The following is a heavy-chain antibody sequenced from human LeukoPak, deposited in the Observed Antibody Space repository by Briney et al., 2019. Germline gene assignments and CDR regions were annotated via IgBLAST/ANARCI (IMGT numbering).Heavy chain of an antibody. V-gene: IGHV4-39*02. CDR3: AREPSGRLGMGY. CDR1: GVSISSNSDY. J-gene: IGHJ4*02. CDR2: IYYSGAT. D-gene: IGHD6-19*01. Sequence: SGPTLVNPSETLSLICSVSGVSISSNSDYWGWIRQPPGKGLEWNGRIYYSGATYYNPSFKSRVTISLDTSKNQFSLNVSSVSAADTAVYFCAREPSGRLGMGYWGQGTLVTVSS.